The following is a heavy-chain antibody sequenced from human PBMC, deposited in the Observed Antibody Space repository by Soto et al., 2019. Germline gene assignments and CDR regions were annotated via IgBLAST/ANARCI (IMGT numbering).Heavy chain of an antibody. Sequence: QVQLVESGGGVVQPGRSLRLSCAASGFTFSNSGMHWVRQAPGKGLEWVADLSYDGSNKYYADSVKGRLTISRDNSKNTLYHQMISLRAEDTAVYYCAKAGDVTVFDYWGQGTLVTVSS. V-gene: IGHV3-30*18. J-gene: IGHJ4*02. CDR3: AKAGDVTVFDY. CDR1: GFTFSNSG. CDR2: LSYDGSNK. D-gene: IGHD2-21*02.